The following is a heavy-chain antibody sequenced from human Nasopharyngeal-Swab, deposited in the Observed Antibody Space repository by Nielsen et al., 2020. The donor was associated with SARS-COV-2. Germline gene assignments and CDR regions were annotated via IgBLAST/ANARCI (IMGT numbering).Heavy chain of an antibody. J-gene: IGHJ5*02. V-gene: IGHV3-23*01. CDR3: AKDRDYDSWSGLPVRLDP. CDR1: GFTFSSYA. CDR2: ISGSGGST. Sequence: GGSLRLSCEASGFTFSSYAMTWVRQAPGKGLEWVSGISGSGGSTYYADSVKGRYTIFRDNSKNTLYLQMNSLRAEDTAVYFCAKDRDYDSWSGLPVRLDPWGQGTLVTVSS. D-gene: IGHD3-3*01.